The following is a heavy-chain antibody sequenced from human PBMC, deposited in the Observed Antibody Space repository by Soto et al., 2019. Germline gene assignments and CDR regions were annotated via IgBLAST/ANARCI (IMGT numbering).Heavy chain of an antibody. D-gene: IGHD2-15*01. Sequence: EVQLLESGGGLVQPGGSLRLSCAATGFTLRTNGMSWVRQAPGKGLEWVSSISGSGGGTDYADSVKGRFTISRDSSKNTLYLQMNSLRAEDTAIYYCAGHGGYSYLGQGTLVTVSS. V-gene: IGHV3-23*01. CDR1: GFTLRTNG. J-gene: IGHJ4*02. CDR2: ISGSGGGT. CDR3: AGHGGYSY.